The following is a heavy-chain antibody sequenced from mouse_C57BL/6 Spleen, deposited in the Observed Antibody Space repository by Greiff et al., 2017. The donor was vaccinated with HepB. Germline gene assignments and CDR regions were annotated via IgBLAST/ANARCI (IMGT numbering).Heavy chain of an antibody. V-gene: IGHV1-26*01. D-gene: IGHD1-1*01. CDR1: GYTFTDYY. Sequence: VQLQQSGPELVKPGASVKISCKASGYTFTDYYMNWVKQSHGKSLEWIGDINPNNGGTSYNQKFKGKATLTVDKSSSTAYMELRSLTSEDSAVYYCASLLLRYWGQGTLVTVSA. CDR2: INPNNGGT. CDR3: ASLLLRY. J-gene: IGHJ3*01.